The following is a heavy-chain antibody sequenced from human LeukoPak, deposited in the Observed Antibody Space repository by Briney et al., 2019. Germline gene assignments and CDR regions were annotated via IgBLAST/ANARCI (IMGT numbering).Heavy chain of an antibody. J-gene: IGHJ5*02. CDR3: ARGNHDSSGNWFDP. D-gene: IGHD3-22*01. CDR2: IYSGGST. CDR1: GFTVSSNY. V-gene: IGHV3-66*02. Sequence: GGSLRLSCAASGFTVSSNYMSWVRQAPGKGLEWVSVIYSGGSTYYADSVKGRYTISRDNSKDTLYLQMNSLRAEDTAVYYCARGNHDSSGNWFDPWGQGTLVTVSS.